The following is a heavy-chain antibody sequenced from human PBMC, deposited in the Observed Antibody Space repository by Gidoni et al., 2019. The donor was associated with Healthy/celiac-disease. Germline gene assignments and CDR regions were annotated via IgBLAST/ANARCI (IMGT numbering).Heavy chain of an antibody. D-gene: IGHD2-2*01. J-gene: IGHJ4*02. Sequence: QLQLQESGPGLVKLSETLSLTCTVSGGSISSSSYYWGWIRQPPGKGLEWIGSIYYSGSTYYNPSLKSRVTISVDTSKNQFSLKLSSVTAADTAVYYCARHICSSTSCYWGWPDYWGQGTLVTVSS. V-gene: IGHV4-39*01. CDR2: IYYSGST. CDR3: ARHICSSTSCYWGWPDY. CDR1: GGSISSSSYY.